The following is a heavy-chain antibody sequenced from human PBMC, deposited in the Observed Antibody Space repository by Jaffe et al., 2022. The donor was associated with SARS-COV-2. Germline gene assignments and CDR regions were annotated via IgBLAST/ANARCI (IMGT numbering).Heavy chain of an antibody. CDR1: GFTFSSYA. CDR2: ISYDGSNK. V-gene: IGHV3-30-3*01. CDR3: ARESPRLTNFDY. D-gene: IGHD6-19*01. Sequence: QVQLVESGGGVVQPGRSLRLSCAASGFTFSSYAMHWVRQAPGKGLEWVAVISYDGSNKYYADSVKGRFTISRDNSKNTLYLQMNSLRAEDTAVYYCARESPRLTNFDYWGQGTLVTVSS. J-gene: IGHJ4*02.